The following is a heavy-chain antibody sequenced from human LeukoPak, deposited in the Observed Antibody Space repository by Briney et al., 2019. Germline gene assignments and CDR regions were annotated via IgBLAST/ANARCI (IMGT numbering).Heavy chain of an antibody. CDR1: GGSITSSPYW. CDR2: IYYSGNT. Sequence: PSETLSLICEVSGGSITSSPYWWSWIRQPPEKGLEWVGTIYYSGNTFYHPSLASRVTISADTSKNQVSLRLTSVTAADTAAYYCARRAYGTGFDFWGQGTVVTVSS. D-gene: IGHD1-1*01. J-gene: IGHJ4*02. CDR3: ARRAYGTGFDF. V-gene: IGHV4-39*01.